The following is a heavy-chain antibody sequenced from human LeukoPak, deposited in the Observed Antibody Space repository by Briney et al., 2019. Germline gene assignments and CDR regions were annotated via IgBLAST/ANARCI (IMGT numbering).Heavy chain of an antibody. CDR1: GFTVSSNY. Sequence: GGSLRLSCAASGFTVSSNYMSWVRQAPGKGLEWVSAIYSGGNTYYADSVKGRFTISRDNSKNTLYFQMTSLRAEDTAVYYCARADYYDSSGYNDYWGQGTLVTVSS. CDR2: IYSGGNT. CDR3: ARADYYDSSGYNDY. D-gene: IGHD3-22*01. J-gene: IGHJ4*02. V-gene: IGHV3-53*01.